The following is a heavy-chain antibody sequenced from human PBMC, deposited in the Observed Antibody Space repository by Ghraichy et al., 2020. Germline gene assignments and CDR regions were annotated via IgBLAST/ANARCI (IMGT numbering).Heavy chain of an antibody. CDR1: GGSFSGYY. D-gene: IGHD3-3*01. J-gene: IGHJ6*02. V-gene: IGHV4-34*01. CDR3: ARGTEKGAIFGVVPPYYYGMDV. Sequence: SQTLSLTCAVYGGSFSGYYWSWIRQPPGKGLEWIGEINHSGSTNYNPSLKSRVTISVDTSKNQFSLKLSSVTAADTAVYYCARGTEKGAIFGVVPPYYYGMDVWGQGTTVTVSS. CDR2: INHSGST.